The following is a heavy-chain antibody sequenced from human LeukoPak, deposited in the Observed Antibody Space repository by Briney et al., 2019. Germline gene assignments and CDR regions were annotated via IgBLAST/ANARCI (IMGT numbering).Heavy chain of an antibody. CDR3: ARDSGSYPRHYYYGIDV. J-gene: IGHJ6*02. CDR1: GYTFTSYG. Sequence: ASVKVSCKASGYTFTSYGISWVRQAPGQGLEWMGWISAYNGNTNYAQKLQGRVTMTTDTSTSTAYMELRSLRSDDTAVYYCARDSGSYPRHYYYGIDVWGQGTTVTVSS. D-gene: IGHD1-26*01. V-gene: IGHV1-18*01. CDR2: ISAYNGNT.